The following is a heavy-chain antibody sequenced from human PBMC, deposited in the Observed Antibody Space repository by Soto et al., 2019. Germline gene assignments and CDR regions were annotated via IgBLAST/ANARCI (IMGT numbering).Heavy chain of an antibody. D-gene: IGHD6-6*01. Sequence: GGSLRLSCEASGFRFSTYAMTWVRQAPGKGLEWVSSVSGSGSDFTTYYADSVKGRFTTSRDNSKNTVYLQMNSLRVDDTAVYFCAKVPRRAAPGPSRVYYYYGLDVWGQGTTVTVSS. CDR3: AKVPRRAAPGPSRVYYYYGLDV. J-gene: IGHJ6*02. CDR2: VSGSGSDFTT. CDR1: GFRFSTYA. V-gene: IGHV3-23*01.